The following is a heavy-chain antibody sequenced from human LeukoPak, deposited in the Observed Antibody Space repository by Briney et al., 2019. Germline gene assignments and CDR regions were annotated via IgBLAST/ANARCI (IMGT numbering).Heavy chain of an antibody. CDR1: GFTFSSYW. V-gene: IGHV3-7*03. CDR2: IKEDGSEK. J-gene: IGHJ4*02. Sequence: PGGSLRLSCAVSGFTFSSYWMTWVRQAPGKGLEWVAKIKEDGSEKYYVDSVKGRFTISRDNSKNTLYLQMNSLRAEDTAVYYCANFDYWGQGTLVTVSS. CDR3: ANFDY.